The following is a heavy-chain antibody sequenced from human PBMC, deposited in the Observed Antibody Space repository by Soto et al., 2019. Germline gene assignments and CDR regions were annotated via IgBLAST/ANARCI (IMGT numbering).Heavy chain of an antibody. CDR1: GFTFSNAW. D-gene: IGHD3-3*01. CDR2: IKSKTDGGTT. Sequence: EVQLVESGGGLVKPGGSLRLSCAASGFTFSNAWMSWVRQAPGKGLEWVGRIKSKTDGGTTDYAAPVKGRFTISRDDSKNTLYLQMNSLKTEDTAVYYCTTDRNLRFLEWLLPADVFDICGQGTMVTVSS. V-gene: IGHV3-15*01. J-gene: IGHJ3*02. CDR3: TTDRNLRFLEWLLPADVFDI.